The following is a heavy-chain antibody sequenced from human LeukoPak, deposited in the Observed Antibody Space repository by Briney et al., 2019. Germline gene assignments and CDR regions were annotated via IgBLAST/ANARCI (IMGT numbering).Heavy chain of an antibody. J-gene: IGHJ4*02. CDR3: ARDKDWAFDY. CDR1: GFSFRDYS. Sequence: GESLRLSCAASGFSFRDYSMNWVRQAPGKGLEWISYISSSSSRIWYADSVKGRFIISRDNDKNSLYLQMNSPRDDDTALYFCARDKDWAFDYWGQATLVTVSS. V-gene: IGHV3-48*02. D-gene: IGHD3/OR15-3a*01. CDR2: ISSSSSRI.